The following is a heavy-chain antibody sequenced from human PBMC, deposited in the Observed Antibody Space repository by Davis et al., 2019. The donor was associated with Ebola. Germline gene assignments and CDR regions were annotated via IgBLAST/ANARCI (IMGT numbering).Heavy chain of an antibody. D-gene: IGHD3-16*01. CDR3: VKDQSMIANNFFGLDV. J-gene: IGHJ6*02. CDR1: TFTFSSYA. Sequence: PGGSLRLSCEASTFTFSSYAMHWVRQAPGKGLEWVAFISTDGNKKDYADSVKGRFTISRDNSRGTLFLQMDSLRFEDSAVYYCVKDQSMIANNFFGLDVWGQGTTVTVSS. CDR2: ISTDGNKK. V-gene: IGHV3-30*18.